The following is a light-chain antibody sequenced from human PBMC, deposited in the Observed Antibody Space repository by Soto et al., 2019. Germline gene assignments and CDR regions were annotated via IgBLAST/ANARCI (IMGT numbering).Light chain of an antibody. CDR1: QSINISH. CDR3: QQYYDWPIT. V-gene: IGKV3-20*01. CDR2: GAS. Sequence: ELVWPPSPGTLSFSPVEIVPLSCITSQSINISHLAWYQQRHGQAPRLLMYGASTRAIGVPVRFSGSGSGTDFTLTITRLEPEDFAVYYCQQYYDWPITGGQGTRLAIK. J-gene: IGKJ5*01.